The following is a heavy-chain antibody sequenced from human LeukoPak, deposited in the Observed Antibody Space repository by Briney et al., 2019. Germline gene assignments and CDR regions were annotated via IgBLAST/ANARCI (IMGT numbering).Heavy chain of an antibody. Sequence: PSETLSLTCTVSGGSISSYYWSWIRQPPGKGLEWIGYIYSSGSTNSNPSLKSRVTISVDTSKNQFSLKLSSVTAADTAVYYCARDLSGAFDYWGQGTLITVSS. D-gene: IGHD1-26*01. V-gene: IGHV4-59*01. CDR1: GGSISSYY. CDR3: ARDLSGAFDY. CDR2: IYSSGST. J-gene: IGHJ4*02.